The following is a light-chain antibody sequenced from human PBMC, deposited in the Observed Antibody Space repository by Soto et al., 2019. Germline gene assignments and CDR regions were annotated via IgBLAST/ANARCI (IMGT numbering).Light chain of an antibody. CDR1: SSDVGGYNY. CDR2: EVS. CDR3: SSYAGSYSFGV. J-gene: IGLJ1*01. Sequence: QSALTQPPSASGSPGQSVTISCTGTSSDVGGYNYVSWYQQHPGKAPKLMIYEVSKRPSGVPDRFSGSKSGNTASLTVSGLQADDEADYYCSSYAGSYSFGVFGTGTKVTV. V-gene: IGLV2-8*01.